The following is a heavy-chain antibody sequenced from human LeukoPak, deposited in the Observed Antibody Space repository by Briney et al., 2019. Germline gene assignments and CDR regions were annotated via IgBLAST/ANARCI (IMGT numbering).Heavy chain of an antibody. CDR2: IVVGSGIT. V-gene: IGHV1-58*01. D-gene: IGHD3-22*01. J-gene: IGHJ4*02. CDR3: AADPSYSSGYRYYFDY. Sequence: SVKVSCKTSGFTFISSAVQWVRQARGQRLEWIGWIVVGSGITNYAQKFQERVTITRDMSTSTAYMELSSLRSEDTAVYYCAADPSYSSGYRYYFDYWGQGTLVTVSS. CDR1: GFTFISSA.